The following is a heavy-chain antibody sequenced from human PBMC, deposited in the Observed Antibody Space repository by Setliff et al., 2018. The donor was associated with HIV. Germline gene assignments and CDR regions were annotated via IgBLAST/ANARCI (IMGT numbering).Heavy chain of an antibody. CDR2: MNPDSRNT. V-gene: IGHV1-8*02. Sequence: ASVKVSCKPSGYTFTNYDINWVRQAAGQGLEWMGWMNPDSRNTGYAQRFEGRVTMTRDTSISTAYMELNNLKVEDTAVYYCAKARRDSYDRGRRNHYYIDVWGKGTTVTVSS. D-gene: IGHD3-22*01. J-gene: IGHJ6*03. CDR1: GYTFTNYD. CDR3: AKARRDSYDRGRRNHYYIDV.